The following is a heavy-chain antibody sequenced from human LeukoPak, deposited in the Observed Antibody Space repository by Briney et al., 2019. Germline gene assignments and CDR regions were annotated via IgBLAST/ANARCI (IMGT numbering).Heavy chain of an antibody. CDR2: ISGSGGST. Sequence: GGSLRLSCAASGFTFSSYGMSWVRQAPGKGLEWVSAISGSGGSTYYADSVMGRFTISRDNSKNTLYLQMNSLRPEDTAVYYCARPRGYSGYDYAFDIWGQGTMVTVSS. CDR3: ARPRGYSGYDYAFDI. V-gene: IGHV3-23*01. CDR1: GFTFSSYG. J-gene: IGHJ3*02. D-gene: IGHD5-12*01.